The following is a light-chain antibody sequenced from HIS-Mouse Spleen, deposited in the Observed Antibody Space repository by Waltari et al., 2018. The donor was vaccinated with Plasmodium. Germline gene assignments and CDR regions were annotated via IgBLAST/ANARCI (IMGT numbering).Light chain of an antibody. J-gene: IGLJ3*02. CDR3: YSTDSSGNHRV. Sequence: SYELTQPPSVSASPGQTAMITCPGDALPKKYAYWYQQKSGQAPVLVIYEDSKRPSGIPERFSGSSSGTMATLTISGAQVEDEADYYCYSTDSSGNHRVFGGGTKLTVL. CDR2: EDS. V-gene: IGLV3-10*01. CDR1: ALPKKY.